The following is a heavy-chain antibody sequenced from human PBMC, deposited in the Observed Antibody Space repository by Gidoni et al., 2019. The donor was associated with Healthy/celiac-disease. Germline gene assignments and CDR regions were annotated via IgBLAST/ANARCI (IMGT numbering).Heavy chain of an antibody. Sequence: EVQLVESGGGLVQPGGSLRLSCAASGFTFSSSAMHWVRQAPGKGLEYVSAISSNGGSTYYANSVKGRFTISRDNSKNTLYLQMGSLRAEDMAVYYCARSYGSGSSYYYYYMDVWGKGTTVTVSS. D-gene: IGHD3-10*01. CDR3: ARSYGSGSSYYYYYMDV. J-gene: IGHJ6*03. CDR2: ISSNGGST. CDR1: GFTFSSSA. V-gene: IGHV3-64*01.